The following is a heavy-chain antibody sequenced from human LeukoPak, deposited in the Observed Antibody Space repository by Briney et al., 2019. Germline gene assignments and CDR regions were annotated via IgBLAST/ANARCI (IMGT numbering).Heavy chain of an antibody. D-gene: IGHD2-21*02. CDR1: GFTFSSYS. CDR2: ISSSSSYI. J-gene: IGHJ4*02. CDR3: ASDRCGGDCYSVYYFDY. Sequence: GGSLRLSCSASGFTFSSYSMHWVRQAPGKGLEWVSSISSSSSYIYYADSVKGRFTISRDNAKNSLYLQMNSLRAEDTAVYYCASDRCGGDCYSVYYFDYWGQGTLVTVSS. V-gene: IGHV3-21*01.